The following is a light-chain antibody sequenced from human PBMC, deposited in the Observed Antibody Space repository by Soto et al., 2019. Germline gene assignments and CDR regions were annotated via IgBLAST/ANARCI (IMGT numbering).Light chain of an antibody. J-gene: IGLJ1*01. CDR1: SSDVGGYNY. CDR3: SSYTSSSTYG. V-gene: IGLV2-14*01. CDR2: DVS. Sequence: QSALTQPASVSGSPGQSITISCTGTSSDVGGYNYVSWYQQHPGKAPKLMIYDVSNRPSGVSNRFSGSKSGNTASLTISGLQADDEADYYCSSYTSSSTYGFGTGTKLTVL.